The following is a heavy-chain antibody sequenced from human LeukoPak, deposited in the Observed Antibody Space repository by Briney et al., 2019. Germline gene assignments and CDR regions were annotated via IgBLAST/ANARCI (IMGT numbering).Heavy chain of an antibody. D-gene: IGHD4-17*01. V-gene: IGHV1-18*01. CDR1: GYTLTTYG. Sequence: ASVKVSCKGSGYTLTTYGFSWVRQAPGQGLEWMGWISSYNGGADYAQKLQGRVTMTTDTSTSTTYMELRSLRSDDTAVYYCARQKKQTTAIDYWGQGTLVTVSS. J-gene: IGHJ4*02. CDR2: ISSYNGGA. CDR3: ARQKKQTTAIDY.